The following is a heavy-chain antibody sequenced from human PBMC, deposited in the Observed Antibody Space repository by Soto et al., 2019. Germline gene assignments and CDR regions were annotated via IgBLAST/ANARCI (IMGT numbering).Heavy chain of an antibody. Sequence: QVQLVQSGAEVKKPGASVKVSCKASGYTFTSYYFHWVRQAPGQGLEWVGLINPSGGSTTDARKFQGRGTMTREASTSTVYMELSSLRSEDTAVYFCARSNWNDVSYFDYWGQGTLVTVSS. V-gene: IGHV1-46*03. D-gene: IGHD1-1*01. CDR3: ARSNWNDVSYFDY. CDR2: INPSGGST. CDR1: GYTFTSYY. J-gene: IGHJ4*02.